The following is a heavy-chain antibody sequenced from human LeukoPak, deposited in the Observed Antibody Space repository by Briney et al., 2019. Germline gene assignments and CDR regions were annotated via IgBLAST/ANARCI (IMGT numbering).Heavy chain of an antibody. J-gene: IGHJ4*02. Sequence: GGSLRLSCAASGFSFSTYSMTWVRQRPGKGLEWVSSIYNIGSEIFYADSVKGRFTISRDNSNNMLYLQMNSLRAEDSAVYFCAKDIVPDSGWDLDYWGRGTLVTVSS. V-gene: IGHV3-23*05. CDR1: GFSFSTYS. CDR3: AKDIVPDSGWDLDY. D-gene: IGHD6-19*01. CDR2: IYNIGSEI.